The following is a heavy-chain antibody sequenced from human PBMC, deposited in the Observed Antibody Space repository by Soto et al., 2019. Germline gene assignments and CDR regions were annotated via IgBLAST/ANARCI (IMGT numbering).Heavy chain of an antibody. D-gene: IGHD3-22*01. J-gene: IGHJ5*02. CDR2: IIPMLGIA. Sequence: QVQLVQSGAEVKKPGSSVKVSCKASGGTFSSYTFSWVRQAPGQGLEWMGRIIPMLGIANYAQKFLGRVTITADRSPSTVYMELSSLRSEDTAVYFCARGVHFDSSGYSSWGQGTLVTVSS. CDR1: GGTFSSYT. V-gene: IGHV1-69*02. CDR3: ARGVHFDSSGYSS.